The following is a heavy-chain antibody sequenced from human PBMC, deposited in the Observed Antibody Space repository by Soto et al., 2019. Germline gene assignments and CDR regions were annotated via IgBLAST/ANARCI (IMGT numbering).Heavy chain of an antibody. Sequence: GGSLRLSCAASGFTFSSYAMSWVRQAPGKGLEWVSAISGSGGSTYYADSVKGWFTISRDNSKNTLYLQMNSLRAEDTAVYYFAKSHDYADYLDNCGQGNLVTVSS. D-gene: IGHD4-17*01. CDR1: GFTFSSYA. J-gene: IGHJ4*02. V-gene: IGHV3-23*01. CDR2: ISGSGGST. CDR3: AKSHDYADYLDN.